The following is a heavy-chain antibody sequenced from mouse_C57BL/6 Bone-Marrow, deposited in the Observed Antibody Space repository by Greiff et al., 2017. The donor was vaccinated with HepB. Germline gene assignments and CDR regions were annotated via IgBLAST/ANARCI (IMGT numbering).Heavy chain of an antibody. D-gene: IGHD1-1*01. CDR1: GFNIKDYY. CDR3: TTWTVVATRYFDV. V-gene: IGHV14-1*01. J-gene: IGHJ1*03. CDR2: IDPEDGDT. Sequence: VQLQQSGAELVRPGASVKLSCTASGFNIKDYYMHWVKQRPEQGLEWIGRIDPEDGDTEYAPKFQGKATMTADTSSNTAYLQLSSLTSEDTAVYYCTTWTVVATRYFDVWGTGTTVTVSS.